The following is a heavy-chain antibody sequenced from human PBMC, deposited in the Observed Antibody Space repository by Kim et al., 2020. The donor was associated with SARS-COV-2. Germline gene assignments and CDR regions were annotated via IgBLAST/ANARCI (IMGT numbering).Heavy chain of an antibody. J-gene: IGHJ6*02. D-gene: IGHD3-3*01. Sequence: GGSLRLSCAASGFTFSSYGMHWVRQAPGKGLEWVAVIWYDGSNKYYADSVKGRFTISRDNSKNTLYLQMNSLRAEDTAVYYCARASSYDFWSGYWRYYYYCGMDVWGQETTVTVSS. CDR1: GFTFSSYG. CDR2: IWYDGSNK. V-gene: IGHV3-33*01. CDR3: ARASSYDFWSGYWRYYYYCGMDV.